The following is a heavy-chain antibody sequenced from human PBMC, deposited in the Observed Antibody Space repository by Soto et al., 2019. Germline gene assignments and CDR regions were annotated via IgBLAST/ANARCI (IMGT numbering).Heavy chain of an antibody. CDR2: IIPIFGTA. CDR3: ARAISSIEARLQSYAMDV. V-gene: IGHV1-69*13. CDR1: GGTFSSYA. D-gene: IGHD6-6*01. Sequence: AVKVSCKASGGTFSSYAISWVRQAPGQGLEWMGGIIPIFGTANYAQKFQGRVTITADESTSTAYMELSSLRSEDTAVYYCARAISSIEARLQSYAMDVWGPGTTVTVSS. J-gene: IGHJ6*02.